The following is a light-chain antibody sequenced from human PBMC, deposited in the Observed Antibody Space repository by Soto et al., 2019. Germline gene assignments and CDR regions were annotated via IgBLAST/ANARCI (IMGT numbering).Light chain of an antibody. CDR2: DVS. V-gene: IGKV3-20*01. Sequence: ETVLTQSPGTLSLSPGERATLSCRASQSVSSSNLAWYQHKPGQAPRLLVYDVSTRATGIPDRFSGSGSGTDFTLTISRLVPEDFAVYYCQQYGSSPQTFGQGTKVDIK. J-gene: IGKJ1*01. CDR3: QQYGSSPQT. CDR1: QSVSSSN.